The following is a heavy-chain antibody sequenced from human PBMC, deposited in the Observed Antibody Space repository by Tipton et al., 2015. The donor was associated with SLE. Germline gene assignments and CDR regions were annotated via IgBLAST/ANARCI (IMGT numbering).Heavy chain of an antibody. D-gene: IGHD3-22*01. CDR1: GFTLSSYA. Sequence: SLRLSCAASGFTLSSYAMHWVRQAPGKGLEWVAVISYDGSNKYYADSVKGRFTISRDNSKNTLYLQMNSLRAEDTAVYYCAREATYYYDSSSRAYFDYWGQGTLVTVSS. J-gene: IGHJ4*02. CDR2: ISYDGSNK. CDR3: AREATYYYDSSSRAYFDY. V-gene: IGHV3-30*04.